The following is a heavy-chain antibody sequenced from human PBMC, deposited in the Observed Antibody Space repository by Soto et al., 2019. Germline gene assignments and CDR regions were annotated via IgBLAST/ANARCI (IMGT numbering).Heavy chain of an antibody. V-gene: IGHV3-21*01. J-gene: IGHJ6*03. D-gene: IGHD4-4*01. CDR2: IISSSGYI. CDR3: ARDQRPTDYYYMDV. CDR1: GFTFKNYS. Sequence: EVQLVESGGGLVKPGGSLRLSCAASGFTFKNYSMNWVRQAPGKGLEWVSSIISSSGYIYYADSVQGRFTISRDNAKNSLYLQMNSLRADDTAVYYCARDQRPTDYYYMDVWGKGTTVTVSS.